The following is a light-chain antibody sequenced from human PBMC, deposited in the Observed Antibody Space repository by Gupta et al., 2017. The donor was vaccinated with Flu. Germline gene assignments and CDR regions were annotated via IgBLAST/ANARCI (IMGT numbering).Light chain of an antibody. CDR1: QSIVNY. CDR2: DAS. V-gene: IGKV3-11*01. Sequence: DIVLPQSPATLSLSPGERATLSCSASQSIVNYLAWYRQKPGQAPRLLIYDASTRAAGVPARFSFSGSGTDFTLTISSLEPEDVAFGDCQHRHNCTWALPFGEGTKVEIK. J-gene: IGKJ4*02. CDR3: QHRHNCTWALP.